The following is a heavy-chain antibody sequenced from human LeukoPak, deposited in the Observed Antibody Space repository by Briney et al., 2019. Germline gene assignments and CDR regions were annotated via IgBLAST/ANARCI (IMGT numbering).Heavy chain of an antibody. D-gene: IGHD3-9*01. CDR3: ATLAARALTGYYRNWFDP. CDR1: GYSFTSYW. V-gene: IGHV5-51*01. Sequence: GSSLKISCTGSGYSFTSYWIGGVRQMPGKGLEWMGIIYPGDSDTTYRPSFQGQITISAHTSISPAYLQWSSLTASDTAMYYCATLAARALTGYYRNWFDPWGQGTLVTVSS. J-gene: IGHJ5*02. CDR2: IYPGDSDT.